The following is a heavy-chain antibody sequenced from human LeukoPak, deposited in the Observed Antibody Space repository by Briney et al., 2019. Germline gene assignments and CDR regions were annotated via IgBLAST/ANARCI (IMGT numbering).Heavy chain of an antibody. D-gene: IGHD5-24*01. Sequence: PGGSLRLSCAASGFTVSSNYMSWVRQAPGKGLEWVSVIYSAGSTYYADSVKGRFTISRDNSKNTLYLQMNSLRAEDTAVYYCARILEMATITGEYNWFDPWGQGTLVTVSS. CDR3: ARILEMATITGEYNWFDP. V-gene: IGHV3-53*01. CDR1: GFTVSSNY. CDR2: IYSAGST. J-gene: IGHJ5*02.